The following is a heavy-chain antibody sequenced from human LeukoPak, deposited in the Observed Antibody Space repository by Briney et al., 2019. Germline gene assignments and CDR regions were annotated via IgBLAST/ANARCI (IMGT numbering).Heavy chain of an antibody. CDR1: GGSFSGYY. D-gene: IGHD2-15*01. Sequence: SETLSLTCAVYGGSFSGYYWSWIRQPPGKGLEWIGEINHSGSTNYNPSLKSRVTISVDTSKNQFSLKLSSATAADTAVYYCCSYGLDAFDIWGQGTMVTVSS. J-gene: IGHJ3*02. V-gene: IGHV4-34*01. CDR3: CSYGLDAFDI. CDR2: INHSGST.